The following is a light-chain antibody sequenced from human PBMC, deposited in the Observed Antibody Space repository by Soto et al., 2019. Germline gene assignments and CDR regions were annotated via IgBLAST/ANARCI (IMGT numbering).Light chain of an antibody. CDR1: SSNIGSNY. CDR2: RNN. J-gene: IGLJ2*01. CDR3: AAWDDSLSGPVV. Sequence: QSVLTQPPSASGTPGQRVTISCSGSSSNIGSNYVYWYQQPPGTAPKLLIYRNNQRPSGVPDRFSGSKSGTSASLAISGLRSEDEADYYCAAWDDSLSGPVVFGGGTKVTVL. V-gene: IGLV1-47*01.